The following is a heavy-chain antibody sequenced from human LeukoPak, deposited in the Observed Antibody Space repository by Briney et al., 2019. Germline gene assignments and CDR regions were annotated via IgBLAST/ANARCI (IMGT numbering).Heavy chain of an antibody. CDR3: ARGNDFWSGYYADGQNWFDP. V-gene: IGHV4-31*03. Sequence: SETLSLTCTVSGGSISSGGYYWSWTRQHPGKGLEWIGYIYYSGSTYYNPSLKSRVTISVDTSKNQFSLKLSSVTAADTAVYYCARGNDFWSGYYADGQNWFDPWGQGTLVTVSS. J-gene: IGHJ5*02. D-gene: IGHD3-3*01. CDR2: IYYSGST. CDR1: GGSISSGGYY.